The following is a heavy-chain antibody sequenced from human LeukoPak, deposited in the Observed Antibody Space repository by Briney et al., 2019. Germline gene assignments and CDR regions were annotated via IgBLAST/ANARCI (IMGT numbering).Heavy chain of an antibody. V-gene: IGHV4-59*12. D-gene: IGHD3-3*01. J-gene: IGHJ4*02. CDR3: ARDGRRITIFGVASRGDYFDY. CDR2: IYYSGST. CDR1: GGSISSYY. Sequence: SETLSLTCTVSGGSISSYYWSWIRQPPGKGLEWIGYIYYSGSTNYNPSLKSRVTMSVDTSKNQFSLKLSSVTAADTAVYYCARDGRRITIFGVASRGDYFDYWGQGTLVTVSS.